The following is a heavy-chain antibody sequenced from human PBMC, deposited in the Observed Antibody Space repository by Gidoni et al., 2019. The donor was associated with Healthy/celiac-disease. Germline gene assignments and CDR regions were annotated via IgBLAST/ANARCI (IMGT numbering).Heavy chain of an antibody. D-gene: IGHD3-16*01. J-gene: IGHJ6*02. CDR3: ARCYDYVWGSSPYGMDV. CDR2: INWNGGST. CDR1: GFTFDDYG. V-gene: IGHV3-20*04. Sequence: EVQLVESGGGVVRPGGSLRLSCAASGFTFDDYGMSWVRQAPGKGLEWVSGINWNGGSTGYADSVKGRFTISRDNAKNSLYLQMNSLRAEDTALYYCARCYDYVWGSSPYGMDVWGQGTTVTVSS.